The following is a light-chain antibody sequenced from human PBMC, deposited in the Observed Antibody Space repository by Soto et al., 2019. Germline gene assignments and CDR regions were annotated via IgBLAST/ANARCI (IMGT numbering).Light chain of an antibody. Sequence: EILMTQSPATLYVSPGERATLSCRASQSVSSNLAWYQQKPGQAPRLLIYGASTRATGIPARFSGSGSGTEFTLTISSLQSEDFAVYYCQQYNNWPRTFGQGTKVDI. V-gene: IGKV3-15*01. J-gene: IGKJ1*01. CDR3: QQYNNWPRT. CDR1: QSVSSN. CDR2: GAS.